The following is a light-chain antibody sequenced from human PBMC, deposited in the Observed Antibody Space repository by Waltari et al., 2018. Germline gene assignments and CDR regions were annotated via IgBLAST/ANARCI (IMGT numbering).Light chain of an antibody. CDR1: SNDVGGYNY. V-gene: IGLV2-11*01. CDR2: DVS. Sequence: QSALTQPRSVSGSPGQSVTISCTGTSNDVGGYNYVSWYQQHPGKAPKLMIYDVSKRPSGVPDRCSASKSGNTASLTISGLQAEDEADYYCCSYAGSYTVVFGGGTKLTVL. J-gene: IGLJ2*01. CDR3: CSYAGSYTVV.